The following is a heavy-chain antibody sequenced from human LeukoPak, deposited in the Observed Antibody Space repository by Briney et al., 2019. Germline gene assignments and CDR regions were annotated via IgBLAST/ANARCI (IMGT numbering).Heavy chain of an antibody. CDR3: ARNSGRVPDDTNWFDP. J-gene: IGHJ5*02. V-gene: IGHV4-4*07. D-gene: IGHD2-2*01. CDR1: GGSISSYY. CDR2: IYTSGST. Sequence: SETLSLTCTVSGGSISSYYWSWIRQPAGKGLEWIGRIYTSGSTNYNPYLKSRVTMSVDRSKNQFSLKLSSVTAADTAVYYCARNSGRVPDDTNWFDPWGQGTLVTVSS.